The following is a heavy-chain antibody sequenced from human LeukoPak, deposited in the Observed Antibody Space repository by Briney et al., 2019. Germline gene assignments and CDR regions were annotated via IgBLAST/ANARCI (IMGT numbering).Heavy chain of an antibody. CDR3: ARGHGDRSLRHFDY. Sequence: KSSETLSFTCAVSGGSFSGYYWSWIRQPPGKGLEWIGEINHSGSTNYNPSLKSRVTISVDTSKNQFSLKLSSVTAADTAVYYCARGHGDRSLRHFDYWGQGTLVTVSS. CDR2: INHSGST. CDR1: GGSFSGYY. V-gene: IGHV4-34*01. D-gene: IGHD1-26*01. J-gene: IGHJ4*02.